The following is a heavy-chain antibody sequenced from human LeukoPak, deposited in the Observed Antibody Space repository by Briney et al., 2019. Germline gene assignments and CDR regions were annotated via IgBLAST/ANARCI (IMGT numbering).Heavy chain of an antibody. CDR2: IIPIFGTA. V-gene: IGHV1-69*05. Sequence: SVKVSCKASGGTFISYAISWVGQAAGQGGEWMGGIIPIFGTANYAQKFQGRGTITRDESTSTAYMELSSLRSEDTAVYYCARASGSYSADFDYWGQGTLVTVSS. CDR1: GGTFISYA. CDR3: ARASGSYSADFDY. D-gene: IGHD1-26*01. J-gene: IGHJ4*02.